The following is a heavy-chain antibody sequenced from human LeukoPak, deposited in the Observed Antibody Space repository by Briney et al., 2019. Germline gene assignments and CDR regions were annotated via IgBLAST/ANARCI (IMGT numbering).Heavy chain of an antibody. D-gene: IGHD7-27*01. V-gene: IGHV3-48*02. CDR3: AREDDDWGPNTFDV. CDR1: GFTLRSYS. CDR2: INSGSSYM. J-gene: IGHJ3*01. Sequence: GGSLRLSCAASGFTLRSYSMNWVRQAPGKGVEWVSYINSGSSYMYYPDSVKGRFTISRDNAKNSLYLQMDSLRDEDTDVYYCAREDDDWGPNTFDVWGQGTVVTVSS.